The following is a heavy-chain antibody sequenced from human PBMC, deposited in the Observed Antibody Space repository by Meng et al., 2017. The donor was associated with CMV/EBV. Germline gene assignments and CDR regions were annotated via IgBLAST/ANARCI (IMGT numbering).Heavy chain of an antibody. V-gene: IGHV4-34*01. CDR2: INHSGST. CDR3: ARESMVRGED. CDR1: GGSFSGYY. Sequence: QVLLPQWGAGLLKPVEALSLTCAVYGGSFSGYYWSWIRQPPGKGLEWIGEINHSGSTNYNPSLKSRVTISVDTSKNQFSLKLSSVTAADTAVYYCARESMVRGEDWGQGTLVTVSS. J-gene: IGHJ4*02. D-gene: IGHD3-10*01.